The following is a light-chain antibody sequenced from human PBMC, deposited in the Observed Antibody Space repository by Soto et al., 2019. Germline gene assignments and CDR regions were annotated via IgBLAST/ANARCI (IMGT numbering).Light chain of an antibody. J-gene: IGLJ2*01. CDR3: SSYTSSTTLV. Sequence: QSVLTQPASVSGSPGQSITISCTGTSSDVGAYNYVSWYQQHPGKAPKLIIYEVSHRPSGVSNRFSGSKSGNTASLTISGLQSEDEADYCCSSYTSSTTLVFGGGTKLTVL. CDR2: EVS. V-gene: IGLV2-14*01. CDR1: SSDVGAYNY.